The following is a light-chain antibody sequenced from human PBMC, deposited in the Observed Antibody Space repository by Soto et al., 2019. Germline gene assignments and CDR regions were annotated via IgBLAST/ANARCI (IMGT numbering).Light chain of an antibody. J-gene: IGKJ4*01. Sequence: AIQLTQSPSSLSASVGDRVTITCRASQGISSALAWYQQKPGTAPKLLIYDASSLESGDPSRFSGSGSGTDFTLTISSLQPEDFATYYCQQFNSYPFLTFGGGTKVEI. CDR1: QGISSA. CDR3: QQFNSYPFLT. V-gene: IGKV1-13*02. CDR2: DAS.